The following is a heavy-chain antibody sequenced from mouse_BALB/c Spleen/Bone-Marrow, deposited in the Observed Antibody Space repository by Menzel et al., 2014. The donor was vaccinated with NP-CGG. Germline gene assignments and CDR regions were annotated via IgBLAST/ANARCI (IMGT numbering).Heavy chain of an antibody. J-gene: IGHJ2*01. D-gene: IGHD2-14*01. CDR2: IDPADVNT. CDR1: GFNIKDTY. Sequence: VQLQQSGAELVKPGASVKLSCTASGFNIKDTYIHWVKQRPEQGLEWIGRIDPADVNTKYDPKFQGKATITADTSSNTAYLQLSSLTSEDTAVYYCARYRLGTYFDYWGQGTTLTVSS. CDR3: ARYRLGTYFDY. V-gene: IGHV14-3*02.